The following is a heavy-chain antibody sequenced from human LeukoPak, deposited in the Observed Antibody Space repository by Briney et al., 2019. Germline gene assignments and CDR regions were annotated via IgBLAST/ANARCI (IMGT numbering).Heavy chain of an antibody. D-gene: IGHD3-10*01. CDR1: GFTFSDYG. CDR3: ARDPYYYGSGSYGY. J-gene: IGHJ4*02. Sequence: GGSLRLSCAAAGFTFSDYGMNWVRQAPGKGLEWVSGISGSGISTYYADSVKGRFTISRDNSKNTLYLQMNSLRAEDTAVYYCARDPYYYGSGSYGYWGQGTLVTVSS. V-gene: IGHV3-23*01. CDR2: ISGSGIST.